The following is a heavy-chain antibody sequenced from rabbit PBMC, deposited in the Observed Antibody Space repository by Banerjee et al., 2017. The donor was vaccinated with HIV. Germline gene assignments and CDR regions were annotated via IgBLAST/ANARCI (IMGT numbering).Heavy chain of an antibody. CDR2: IYAGSSGST. CDR3: ARNYAGSGYFTL. V-gene: IGHV1S40*01. CDR1: GFSFSSSYW. J-gene: IGHJ4*01. D-gene: IGHD8-1*01. Sequence: QSLEESGGDLVKPGASLTLTCTASGFSFSSSYWICWVRQAPGKGLEWIACIYAGSSGSTWYASWVNGRFTISRSTSLNTVDLQMTSLTAADTATYFCARNYAGSGYFTLWGQGTLVTVS.